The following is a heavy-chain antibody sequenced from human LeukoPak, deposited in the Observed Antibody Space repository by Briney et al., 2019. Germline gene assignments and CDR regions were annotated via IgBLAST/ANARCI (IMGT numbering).Heavy chain of an antibody. V-gene: IGHV4-34*01. Sequence: SETLSLTCAVYGGSFSGYYWSWIRQPPGKGLEWIGEINHSGSTNYNPSLKSRVNISVDTSKNQFSLKLSSVTAADTAVYYCARGRGYDYVWGSYRGDIFDYWGQGTLVTVSS. CDR1: GGSFSGYY. CDR2: INHSGST. J-gene: IGHJ4*02. D-gene: IGHD3-16*02. CDR3: ARGRGYDYVWGSYRGDIFDY.